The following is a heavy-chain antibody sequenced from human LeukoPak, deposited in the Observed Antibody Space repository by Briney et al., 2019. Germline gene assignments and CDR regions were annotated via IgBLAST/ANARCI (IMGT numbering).Heavy chain of an antibody. CDR1: GFTFSSYA. J-gene: IGHJ3*02. CDR3: ARVRTPDAFDI. Sequence: PGGSLRLSCAASGFTFSSYAMSWVRQAPGKGLEWVSAISGSGGSTYYADSVKGRFTISRDNAKNSLYLQMNSLGAEDTAVYYCARVRTPDAFDIWGQGTLVTVSS. D-gene: IGHD1-14*01. V-gene: IGHV3-23*01. CDR2: ISGSGGST.